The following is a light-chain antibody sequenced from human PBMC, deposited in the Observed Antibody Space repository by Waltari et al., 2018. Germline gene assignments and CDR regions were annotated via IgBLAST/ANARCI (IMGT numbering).Light chain of an antibody. CDR1: SSDVGGYNY. CDR3: SSYAGSSTWV. Sequence: QSALTQPASVSGSPGQSITISCTGTSSDVGGYNYVSWYQHPPDKAPKLMIYEVTNRPSGISNRFSGSKSGNTASLTISGLQADDEADYHCSSYAGSSTWVFGGGTKVTVL. V-gene: IGLV2-14*01. CDR2: EVT. J-gene: IGLJ3*02.